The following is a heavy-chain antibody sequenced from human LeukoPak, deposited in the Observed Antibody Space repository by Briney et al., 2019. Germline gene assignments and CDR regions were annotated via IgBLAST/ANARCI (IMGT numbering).Heavy chain of an antibody. J-gene: IGHJ4*02. V-gene: IGHV3-23*01. CDR3: ARRLGIAVAGAFDY. CDR1: GFTFSSYA. Sequence: GGSLRLSCGASGFTFSSYAMSWVRQAPGKGLEWVSAISGSGGSTYYADSVKGRFTISRDNSKNTLYLQMNSLRAEDTAVYYCARRLGIAVAGAFDYWGQGTLVTVSS. CDR2: ISGSGGST. D-gene: IGHD6-19*01.